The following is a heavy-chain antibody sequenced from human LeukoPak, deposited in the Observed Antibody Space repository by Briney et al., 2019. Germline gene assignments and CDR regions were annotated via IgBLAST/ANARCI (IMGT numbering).Heavy chain of an antibody. V-gene: IGHV4-34*01. CDR1: GGSFSGYY. D-gene: IGHD2-2*02. CDR3: ARGPPRSSTSCYINY. J-gene: IGHJ4*02. CDR2: INHSGNT. Sequence: PSETLSLTCAVYGGSFSGYYWSWIRQPPGKGLEWIGEINHSGNTNYNPSLKSRVTISVDTSKNQLFLKLSSVTAADTAVYYCARGPPRSSTSCYINYWGQGTLVTVSS.